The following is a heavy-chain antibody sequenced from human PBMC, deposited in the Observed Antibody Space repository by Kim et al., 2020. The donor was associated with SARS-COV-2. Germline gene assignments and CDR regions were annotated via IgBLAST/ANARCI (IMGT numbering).Heavy chain of an antibody. D-gene: IGHD3-10*01. CDR3: AKDASGSYYKDKFDY. CDR2: ISGSGGST. CDR1: GFTFSSYA. J-gene: IGHJ4*02. Sequence: GGSLRLSCVASGFTFSSYAMSWVRQAPGKGLEWVSAISGSGGSTYYPDSVKGRFTISRDNSNNRLYLQLNSLRAEDTAVYYCAKDASGSYYKDKFDYWGQGTLVTVSS. V-gene: IGHV3-23*01.